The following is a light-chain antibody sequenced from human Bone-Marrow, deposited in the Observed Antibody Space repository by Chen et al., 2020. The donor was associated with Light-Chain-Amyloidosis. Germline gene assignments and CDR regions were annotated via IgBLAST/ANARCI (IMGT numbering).Light chain of an antibody. Sequence: SYVLTQPSSVSVAPGQTAPIACGGNNIGSTSVHWYQQTPGPAPLLVVYDDSDRPPGIPGRLAGTNAGNTATLTISRVEDGDEADYYCQVWDRSSDRPVFGGGTKLTVL. V-gene: IGLV3-21*02. J-gene: IGLJ3*02. CDR3: QVWDRSSDRPV. CDR2: DDS. CDR1: NIGSTS.